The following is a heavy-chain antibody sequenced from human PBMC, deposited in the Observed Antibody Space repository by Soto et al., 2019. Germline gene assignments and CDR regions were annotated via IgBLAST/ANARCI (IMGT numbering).Heavy chain of an antibody. CDR2: IYHSGTT. CDR3: ARDGRLTPKFDY. Sequence: SETLSLTCTVSGGSVSSGNYYWSWIRQPPGKGLEWIGYIYHSGTTNYNPSLKSRVTISVDTSKNQFSLKLNSVTAADTAVYYCARDGRLTPKFDYWGQGDLVTVSS. J-gene: IGHJ4*02. V-gene: IGHV4-61*01. CDR1: GGSVSSGNYY.